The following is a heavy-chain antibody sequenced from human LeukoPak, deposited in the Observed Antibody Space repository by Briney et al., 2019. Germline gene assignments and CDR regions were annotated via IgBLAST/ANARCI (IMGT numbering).Heavy chain of an antibody. Sequence: SETLSLTCTVSGGSISNYYWSWIRQPPGKGLEWIGEINHSGSTNYNPSLKSRVTISVDTSKNQFSLKLSSVTAADTAVYYCARVIAGALGYWGQGTLVTVSS. D-gene: IGHD6-13*01. CDR2: INHSGST. CDR3: ARVIAGALGY. CDR1: GGSISNYY. V-gene: IGHV4-34*01. J-gene: IGHJ4*02.